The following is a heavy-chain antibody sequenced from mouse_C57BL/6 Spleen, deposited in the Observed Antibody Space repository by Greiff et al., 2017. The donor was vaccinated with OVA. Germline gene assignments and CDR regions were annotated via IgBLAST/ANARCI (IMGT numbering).Heavy chain of an antibody. J-gene: IGHJ2*01. Sequence: VKLVESGAELVKPGASVKISCKASGYAFSSYWMNWVKQRPGQGLEWIGQIYPGDGDTNYNGKFKGKATLTADKSSSTAYMQLSSLTSEDSAVYFCARHYAPDYWGQGTTLTVSS. V-gene: IGHV1-80*01. CDR3: ARHYAPDY. CDR2: IYPGDGDT. CDR1: GYAFSSYW. D-gene: IGHD1-1*02.